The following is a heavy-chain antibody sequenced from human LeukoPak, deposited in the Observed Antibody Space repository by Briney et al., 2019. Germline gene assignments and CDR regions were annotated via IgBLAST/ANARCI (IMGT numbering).Heavy chain of an antibody. CDR2: IYYSGGT. J-gene: IGHJ5*02. CDR1: GGSISSYY. V-gene: IGHV4-59*01. Sequence: SETLSLTCTVSGGSISSYYWSWIRQPPGKGLEWIGYIYYSGGTNYNPSLKSRVTISVDTSKNQFSLKLSSVTAADTAVYYCARVGCSSTSCSWFDPWGQGTLVTVSS. CDR3: ARVGCSSTSCSWFDP. D-gene: IGHD2-2*01.